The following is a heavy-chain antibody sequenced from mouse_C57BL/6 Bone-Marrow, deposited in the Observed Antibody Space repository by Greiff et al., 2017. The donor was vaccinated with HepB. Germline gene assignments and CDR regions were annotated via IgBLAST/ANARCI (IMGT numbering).Heavy chain of an antibody. CDR2: IDPSDSYT. V-gene: IGHV1-59*01. D-gene: IGHD1-1*01. CDR1: GYTFTSYW. J-gene: IGHJ2*01. CDR3: ARPGSLYYFDN. Sequence: QVQLQQPGAELVRPGTSVKLSCKASGYTFTSYWMHWVKQRPGQGLEWIGVIDPSDSYTNYNQKFKGKATLTVATSSSTACMQLSSLTSEDSAVYYCARPGSLYYFDNWGQGTTLTVSS.